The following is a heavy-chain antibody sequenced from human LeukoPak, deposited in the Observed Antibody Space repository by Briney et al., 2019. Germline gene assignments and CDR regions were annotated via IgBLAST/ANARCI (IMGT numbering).Heavy chain of an antibody. V-gene: IGHV6-1*01. Sequence: SQTLSLTCAISGDSVSSNSAAWNWIRQSPSRGLEWLGRTYYRFKWYNDYALSVASRITINSDTSKNQLSLQLKSVTPEDTAVYYCAREGPRALPFDYWGQGILVTVSS. J-gene: IGHJ4*02. CDR2: TYYRFKWYN. CDR3: AREGPRALPFDY. CDR1: GDSVSSNSAA.